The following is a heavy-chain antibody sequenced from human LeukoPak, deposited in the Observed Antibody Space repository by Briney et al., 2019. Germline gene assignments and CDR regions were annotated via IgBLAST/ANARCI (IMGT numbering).Heavy chain of an antibody. V-gene: IGHV1-2*02. CDR1: GYTFAVYY. J-gene: IGHJ3*02. D-gene: IGHD4-17*01. CDR3: ARGYGDYSGALDI. Sequence: ASVKVSCKASGYTFAVYYFHWVRQAPGQGLEWMGWINPNSGGTNYAQNFQGRVTLTRDTSISTAYMDLTRLRSDDTAVYYCARGYGDYSGALDIWGQGTVVTVSS. CDR2: INPNSGGT.